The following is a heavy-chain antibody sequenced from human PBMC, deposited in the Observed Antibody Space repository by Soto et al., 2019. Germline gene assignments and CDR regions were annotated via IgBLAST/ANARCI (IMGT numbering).Heavy chain of an antibody. CDR2: IYYSGST. CDR3: ARAFCSYCGGAPPPHFDY. CDR1: GGSISSYY. V-gene: IGHV4-59*01. D-gene: IGHD2-21*01. Sequence: KPSETLSLTCTVSGGSISSYYWSWIRQPPGKGLEWIGYIYYSGSTNYNPSLKSRVTISVDTSKNQFSLKLSSVTAADTAVYYCARAFCSYCGGAPPPHFDYWGQGTLVTVSS. J-gene: IGHJ4*02.